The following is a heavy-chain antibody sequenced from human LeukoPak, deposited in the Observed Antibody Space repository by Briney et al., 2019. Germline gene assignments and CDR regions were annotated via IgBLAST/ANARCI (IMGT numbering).Heavy chain of an antibody. CDR2: IDHDGSEQ. CDR1: GFTFSTFW. V-gene: IGHV3-7*01. Sequence: GGSLRLSCAASGFTFSTFWMSWVRQAPGKGLEWVANIDHDGSEQYYVDSVKGRFTISRDNAKSSLYLQMSILRAEDTAVYYCARYYDGAGQDDCFDYWGQGTLVTVSS. J-gene: IGHJ4*02. CDR3: ARYYDGAGQDDCFDY. D-gene: IGHD3-22*01.